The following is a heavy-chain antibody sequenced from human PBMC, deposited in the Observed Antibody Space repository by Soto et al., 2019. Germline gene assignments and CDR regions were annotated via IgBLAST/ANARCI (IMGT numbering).Heavy chain of an antibody. CDR3: ARDPAP. J-gene: IGHJ5*02. CDR2: IYNSGTT. CDR1: GGSITRGGYY. V-gene: IGHV4-31*03. Sequence: TLSLTCTVSGGSITRGGYYWSWIRQHPGKGLEWIGYIYNSGTTYYNPSLKSRVTISVDTSKNQFSLKLTSVTAADTAVYYCARDPAPWGQGTLVTVSS.